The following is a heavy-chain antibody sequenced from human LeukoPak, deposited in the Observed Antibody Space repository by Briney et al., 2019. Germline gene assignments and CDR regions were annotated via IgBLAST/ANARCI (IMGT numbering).Heavy chain of an antibody. V-gene: IGHV4-31*03. Sequence: SETLSLTCTVSGGSISSGGYYWSWIRQHPGKGLEWIGYIYYSGSTYYNPSLKSRVTISVDTSKNQFSLKLSSVTAADTAVYYCARGVTMIVVVIHDWYFDLWGRGTLVTVSS. CDR2: IYYSGST. CDR3: ARGVTMIVVVIHDWYFDL. J-gene: IGHJ2*01. D-gene: IGHD3-22*01. CDR1: GGSISSGGYY.